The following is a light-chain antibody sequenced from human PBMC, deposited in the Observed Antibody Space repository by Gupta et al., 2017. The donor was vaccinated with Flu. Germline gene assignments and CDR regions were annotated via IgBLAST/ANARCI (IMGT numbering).Light chain of an antibody. Sequence: EVVLTQSPGTLSLSPGERATLSCRAGQSVSGPLAWYQQKPGQAPRLLIYAASNRATGIPARFSGSGSGTDFTLTISSLEPEDFAVYYCQQRANWPLTFGGGTKVEIK. J-gene: IGKJ4*01. CDR2: AAS. CDR3: QQRANWPLT. V-gene: IGKV3-11*01. CDR1: QSVSGP.